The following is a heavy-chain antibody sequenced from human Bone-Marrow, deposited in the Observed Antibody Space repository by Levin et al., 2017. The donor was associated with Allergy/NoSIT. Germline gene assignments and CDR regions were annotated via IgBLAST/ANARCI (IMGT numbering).Heavy chain of an antibody. CDR2: INADGDTT. Sequence: LSLPCAASGFTFTSYWMHWVRQVPRKGLVWVSRINADGDTTTYADSVRGRFTVSRDNARNTLDLQMNSLRAEDTAVYFCVRGGSRYGESSDIDYWGQGTLVSVSS. CDR1: GFTFTSYW. D-gene: IGHD4-17*01. V-gene: IGHV3-74*01. J-gene: IGHJ4*02. CDR3: VRGGSRYGESSDIDY.